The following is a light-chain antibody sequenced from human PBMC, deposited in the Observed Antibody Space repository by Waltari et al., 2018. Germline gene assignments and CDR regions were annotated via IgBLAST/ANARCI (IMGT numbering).Light chain of an antibody. J-gene: IGKJ1*01. CDR3: HQYINSPWT. CDR2: TAS. Sequence: IVLTQSPGTLSLSPGERATLSCRASPGVGRSYLTWFQQKSGQAPRLLIHTASSMPSGVPARFSGSGSGTDFIFTINRLEPEDFAVYYCHQYINSPWTFGQGTKVEIK. CDR1: PGVGRSY. V-gene: IGKV3-20*01.